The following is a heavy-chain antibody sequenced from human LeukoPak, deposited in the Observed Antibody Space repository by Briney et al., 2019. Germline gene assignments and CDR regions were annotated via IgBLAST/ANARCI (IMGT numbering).Heavy chain of an antibody. CDR3: ARDALAVAVDFDY. J-gene: IGHJ4*02. CDR1: GFTFSYYY. V-gene: IGHV3-11*04. CDR2: ISSSSSTI. D-gene: IGHD6-19*01. Sequence: GGSLRLSCAASGFTFSYYYMSGVRQAPGKGLEWVSYISSSSSTIYYADSVKGRFTISRDNAKNSLCLQMNSLRAEDTAVYYCARDALAVAVDFDYWGQGTLVTVSS.